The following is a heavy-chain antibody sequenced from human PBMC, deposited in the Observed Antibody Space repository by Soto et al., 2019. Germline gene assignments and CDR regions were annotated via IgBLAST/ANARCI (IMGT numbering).Heavy chain of an antibody. CDR1: GFTFGDYA. Sequence: GGSLRLSCTASGFTFGDYAMSWFRQAPGKGLEWVGFIRSKAYGGTTEYAASVKGRFTISRDDSKSIAYLQMNSLKTEDTAVYYCTRVPPIYPKYYDFWSGYYTLDDYWGQGTLVTVSS. V-gene: IGHV3-49*03. D-gene: IGHD3-3*01. CDR3: TRVPPIYPKYYDFWSGYYTLDDY. CDR2: IRSKAYGGTT. J-gene: IGHJ4*02.